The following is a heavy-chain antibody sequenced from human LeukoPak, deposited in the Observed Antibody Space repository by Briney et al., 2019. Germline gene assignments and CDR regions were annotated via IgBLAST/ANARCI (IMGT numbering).Heavy chain of an antibody. CDR3: AKDSYYDSNGIPN. Sequence: PGGSLRLSCAASGFTFSSYGMHWVRQAPGKGLEWVAFIWYDGSNKYYADSVKGRFTISRDNSKNTLYLQMNSLRAEDTAVYYCAKDSYYDSNGIPNWGQGTLVTVSS. V-gene: IGHV3-30*02. J-gene: IGHJ4*02. D-gene: IGHD3-22*01. CDR1: GFTFSSYG. CDR2: IWYDGSNK.